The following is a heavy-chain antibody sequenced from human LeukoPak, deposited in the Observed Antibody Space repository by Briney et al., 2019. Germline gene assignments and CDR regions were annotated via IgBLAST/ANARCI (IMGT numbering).Heavy chain of an antibody. CDR1: GFTFSNAW. CDR2: ISYDGSNR. D-gene: IGHD6-13*01. V-gene: IGHV3-30*18. CDR3: AKSGTTSSWSPRVKTYFDY. Sequence: GGSLRLSCAASGFTFSNAWMSWVRQAPGKGLEWVAVISYDGSNRYYADSVKGRFTISRDNSKNTLYMEMNSLKPEDTAVYYCAKSGTTSSWSPRVKTYFDYWGQGTLVTVSS. J-gene: IGHJ4*02.